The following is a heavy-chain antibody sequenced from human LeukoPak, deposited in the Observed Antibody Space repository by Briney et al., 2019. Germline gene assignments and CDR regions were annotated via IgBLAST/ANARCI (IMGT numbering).Heavy chain of an antibody. CDR2: IYYSGST. CDR3: ARRDSSSWSSFDY. J-gene: IGHJ4*02. CDR1: GGSMSSYY. D-gene: IGHD6-13*01. Sequence: SETLSLTCTVSGGSMSSYYWSWIRQPPGKGLEWIGYIYYSGSTNYNPSLKSRVTMSVDTSKNQFSLKLSSVTAADTAVYYCARRDSSSWSSFDYWGQGTLVTVSS. V-gene: IGHV4-59*08.